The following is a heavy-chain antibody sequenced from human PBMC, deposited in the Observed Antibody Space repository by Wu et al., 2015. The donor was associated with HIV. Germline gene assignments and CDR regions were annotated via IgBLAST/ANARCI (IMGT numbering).Heavy chain of an antibody. Sequence: QVQLVQSGAEVKKPGASVKVSCKASGYILTSYPIGWVRQAPGQRLGWMGWINPYTGYTKSAQKFQDRVTMTTDTSANTAYMELRSLTSDDTAVYFCARVEFDSGWYNWFDPWGQGTLVTVSS. CDR1: GYILTSYP. V-gene: IGHV1-18*01. D-gene: IGHD6-19*01. J-gene: IGHJ5*02. CDR2: INPYTGYT. CDR3: ARVEFDSGWYNWFDP.